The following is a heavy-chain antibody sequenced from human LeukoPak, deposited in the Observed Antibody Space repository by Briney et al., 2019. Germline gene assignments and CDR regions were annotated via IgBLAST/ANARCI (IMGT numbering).Heavy chain of an antibody. CDR3: ARDIVSSGWKHDAFDI. CDR2: INPNSGGT. J-gene: IGHJ3*02. V-gene: IGHV1-2*02. D-gene: IGHD6-19*01. Sequence: GASVKVSCKASGYTFTGYYMHWVRQAPGQGLEWMGWINPNSGGTNYAQKFQGRVTMTRDTSISTAYMELSRLRSDDTAVYYCARDIVSSGWKHDAFDIWGQGTMVTVSS. CDR1: GYTFTGYY.